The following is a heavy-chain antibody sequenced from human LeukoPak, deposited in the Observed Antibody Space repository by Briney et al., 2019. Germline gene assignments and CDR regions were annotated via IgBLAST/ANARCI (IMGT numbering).Heavy chain of an antibody. CDR3: ARGPGGRGGYYPLEDYYYYYYMDV. V-gene: IGHV1-18*01. J-gene: IGHJ6*03. CDR2: ISAYKGNT. Sequence: ASVKVSCKASGYTFTSYGINWLRQAPGQGLEWMGWISAYKGNTNYAQKFQGRVTMTTDTSTSTAYMELRSLRSDDTAVYYCARGPGGRGGYYPLEDYYYYYYMDVWGKGTTVTVSS. CDR1: GYTFTSYG. D-gene: IGHD3-22*01.